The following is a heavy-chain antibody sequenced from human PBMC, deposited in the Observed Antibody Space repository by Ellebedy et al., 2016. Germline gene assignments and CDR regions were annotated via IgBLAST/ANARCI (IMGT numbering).Heavy chain of an antibody. D-gene: IGHD3-3*01. CDR1: GGSINSGDYY. CDR2: IYYSGTT. V-gene: IGHV4-30-4*01. CDR3: ARETDFWSDSSYFDY. Sequence: SETLSLXXSVSGGSINSGDYYWGWIRQPPGQGLEWLGYIYYSGTTYYNTSLKSRITISVDTSKNQFSLRLSSVTAADTAVYFCARETDFWSDSSYFDYWGQGILVTISS. J-gene: IGHJ4*02.